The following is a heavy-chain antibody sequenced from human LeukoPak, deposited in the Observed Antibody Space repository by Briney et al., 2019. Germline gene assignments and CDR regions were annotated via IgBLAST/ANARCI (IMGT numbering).Heavy chain of an antibody. V-gene: IGHV3-49*04. J-gene: IGHJ4*02. Sequence: GGSLRLPCTASGFTFGDYAVSWVRQAPGKGLEWVGFIRSKAYGGTTEYAASVKGRFTVSRDDSKSIAYLQMNSLKTEDTAVYYCTRDSGVTIFFYWGQGTLVTVSS. CDR1: GFTFGDYA. CDR3: TRDSGVTIFFY. CDR2: IRSKAYGGTT. D-gene: IGHD3-9*01.